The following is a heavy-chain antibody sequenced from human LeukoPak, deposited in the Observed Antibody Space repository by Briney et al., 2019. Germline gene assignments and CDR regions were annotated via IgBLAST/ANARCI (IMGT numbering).Heavy chain of an antibody. J-gene: IGHJ5*02. CDR2: INPNSGGT. V-gene: IGHV1-2*02. CDR3: VRVVRRAAAHAGNWFDP. CDR1: GYTFTAYS. D-gene: IGHD6-13*01. Sequence: ASVNVSCKASGYTFTAYSMHWVRQAPGQGLEWMGWINPNSGGTNYAQKFQGRVTMTRDTSISTAYMELNSLKSDDTAVYYCVRVVRRAAAHAGNWFDPWGQGTLVTVSS.